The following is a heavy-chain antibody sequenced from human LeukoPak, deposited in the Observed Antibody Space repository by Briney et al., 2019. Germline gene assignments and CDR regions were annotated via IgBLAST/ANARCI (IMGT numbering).Heavy chain of an antibody. Sequence: SETLSLTCTVSGGSISGYYWSWIRQPPGKGLEWIGYIYYSGSTNYNPSLKSRVTISVDTSKNQFSLKLSSVTAADTAVYYCARARDWFDPWGQGALVTVSS. V-gene: IGHV4-59*01. CDR1: GGSISGYY. D-gene: IGHD5-12*01. CDR3: ARARDWFDP. J-gene: IGHJ5*02. CDR2: IYYSGST.